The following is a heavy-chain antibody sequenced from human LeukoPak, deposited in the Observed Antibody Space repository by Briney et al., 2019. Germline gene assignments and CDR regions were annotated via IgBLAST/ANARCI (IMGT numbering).Heavy chain of an antibody. D-gene: IGHD6-19*01. J-gene: IGHJ4*02. V-gene: IGHV1-3*01. Sequence: ASVKVSCKASGYTFTSYAMHWVRQAPGQRLEWMGWINAGNGNTKYSQKFQGRVTMTEDTSTDTAYMELSSLRSEDTAVYYCARYSSGWFLDYWGQGTLVTVSS. CDR3: ARYSSGWFLDY. CDR1: GYTFTSYA. CDR2: INAGNGNT.